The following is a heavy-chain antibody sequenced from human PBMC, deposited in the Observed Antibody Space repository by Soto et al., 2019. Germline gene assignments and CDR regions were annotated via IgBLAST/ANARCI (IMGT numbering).Heavy chain of an antibody. J-gene: IGHJ5*02. V-gene: IGHV1-46*01. CDR1: GYTFTSYY. Sequence: ASVKVSCKASGYTFTSYYMHWVRQAPGQGLEWMGIINPSGGSTSYAQKFQGRVTMTRDTSTSTVYMELSSLRSEDTAVYYCARDPIAAAGHYNWFDPWGQGTLVT. CDR2: INPSGGST. D-gene: IGHD6-13*01. CDR3: ARDPIAAAGHYNWFDP.